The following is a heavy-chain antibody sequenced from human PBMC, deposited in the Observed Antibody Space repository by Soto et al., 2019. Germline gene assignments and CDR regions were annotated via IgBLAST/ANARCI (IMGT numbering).Heavy chain of an antibody. V-gene: IGHV3-15*07. CDR2: IKSKTDGGTT. CDR3: TAGIAAGLGPYYYYYGMDV. D-gene: IGHD6-13*01. CDR1: GFTFSNAW. Sequence: EVQLVESGGGLVKPGGSLRLSCAASGFTFSNAWMNWVRQAPWKGLEWVGRIKSKTDGGTTDYAAPVKGRFTISRDDSKNTLYLQMNSLKTEDTAVYYCTAGIAAGLGPYYYYYGMDVWGQGTTVTVSS. J-gene: IGHJ6*02.